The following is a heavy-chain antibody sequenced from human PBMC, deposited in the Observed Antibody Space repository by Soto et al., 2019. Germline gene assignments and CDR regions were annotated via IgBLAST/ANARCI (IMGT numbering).Heavy chain of an antibody. Sequence: SETLSLTCTVSGGSISSYYWSWIRQPPGKGLEWIGYIYYSGSTNYNPSLKSRVTIPVDTSKNQFSLKLSSVTAADTAVYYCARRYYYDSSGYDYWGQGTLVTVSS. CDR1: GGSISSYY. CDR2: IYYSGST. J-gene: IGHJ4*02. V-gene: IGHV4-59*01. D-gene: IGHD3-22*01. CDR3: ARRYYYDSSGYDY.